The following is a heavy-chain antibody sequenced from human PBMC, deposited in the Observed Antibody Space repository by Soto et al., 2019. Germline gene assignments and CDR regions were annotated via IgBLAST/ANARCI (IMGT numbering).Heavy chain of an antibody. D-gene: IGHD1-1*01. J-gene: IGHJ4*02. V-gene: IGHV1-18*01. CDR2: ISAHNGNT. CDR3: ARGRYGDY. Sequence: QVHLVQSGAEVKKPGASVKVSCKASGYTFTSYGITWVRQAPGQGLEWLGWISAHNGNTDYAQTLQGRVMVPGDTSTSTASMDLRGLRSCDTAVYYCARGRYGDYWGQGALVTVSS. CDR1: GYTFTSYG.